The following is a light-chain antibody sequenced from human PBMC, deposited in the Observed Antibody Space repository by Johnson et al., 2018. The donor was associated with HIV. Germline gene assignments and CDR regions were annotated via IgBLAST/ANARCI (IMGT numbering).Light chain of an antibody. V-gene: IGLV1-51*02. Sequence: QSVLTQPPSVSAPPGQKVTIPCSGSSSNIGKNSVSWYQQLPGTAPKLLIYESNKRPSGIPDRFSGSKSGTSAPLGITGLQTGDEADYSCGTWDTRLSILYVFGSGTKVTVL. CDR3: GTWDTRLSILYV. J-gene: IGLJ1*01. CDR2: ESN. CDR1: SSNIGKNS.